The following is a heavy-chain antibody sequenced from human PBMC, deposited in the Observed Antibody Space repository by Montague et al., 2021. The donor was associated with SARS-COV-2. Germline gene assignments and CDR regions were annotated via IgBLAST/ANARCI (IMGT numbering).Heavy chain of an antibody. CDR2: VLYNKGT. Sequence: SETLSLTCTVSGVSVTNYYWSWIRQPPGKGLEWVGDVLYNKGTNFNSSLKSRVAISVDTSKNQFSLKLTSVTAADTALYYCVRQSHDEGLNGPPDFWGQGTLVTVSS. CDR1: GVSVTNYY. D-gene: IGHD2-8*01. J-gene: IGHJ4*02. CDR3: VRQSHDEGLNGPPDF. V-gene: IGHV4-59*08.